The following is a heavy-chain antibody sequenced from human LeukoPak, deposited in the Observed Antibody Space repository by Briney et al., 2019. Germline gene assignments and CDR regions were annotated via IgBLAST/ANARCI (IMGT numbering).Heavy chain of an antibody. CDR1: GFTFSSYS. V-gene: IGHV3-21*01. D-gene: IGHD6-19*01. Sequence: GGSLRLSCAASGFTFSSYSMNWVRQAPGKGLEWVSSISSSSSYIYYADSVKGRFTISRDNAKNSLYLQMNSLRAEDTAVYYCARGPVAGTPYANDYWGQGTLVTVSS. J-gene: IGHJ4*02. CDR2: ISSSSSYI. CDR3: ARGPVAGTPYANDY.